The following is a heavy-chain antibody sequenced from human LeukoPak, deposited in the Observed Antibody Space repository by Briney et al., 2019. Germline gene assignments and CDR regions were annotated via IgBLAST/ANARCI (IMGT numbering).Heavy chain of an antibody. J-gene: IGHJ3*02. V-gene: IGHV1-46*03. CDR1: GDTFTSYY. Sequence: SVKVSCKASGDTFTSYYMHWVRQAPGQGLEWMGIINPSGGSTSYAQKFQGRVTMTRDTSTSTVYMELSSLRSEDTAVYYCAREARNFAFDIWGQGTMVTVSS. D-gene: IGHD1-14*01. CDR2: INPSGGST. CDR3: AREARNFAFDI.